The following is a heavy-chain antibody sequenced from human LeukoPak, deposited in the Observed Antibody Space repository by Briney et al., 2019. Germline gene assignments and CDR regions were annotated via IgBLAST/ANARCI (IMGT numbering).Heavy chain of an antibody. V-gene: IGHV3-11*04. CDR3: ARARMATGYSTDAFDI. CDR1: GFSFSDYY. Sequence: GGSLRLSCAASGFSFSDYYMSWIRQSPGKGLEWVSYITNSGNNIYYADSVKGRFTISRDNAKNSLYLQMNSLRAEDTAVYYCARARMATGYSTDAFDIWGQGTMVTVSS. D-gene: IGHD5-24*01. CDR2: ITNSGNNI. J-gene: IGHJ3*02.